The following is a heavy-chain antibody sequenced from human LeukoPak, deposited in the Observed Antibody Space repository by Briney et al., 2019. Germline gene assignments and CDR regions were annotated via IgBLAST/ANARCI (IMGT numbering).Heavy chain of an antibody. Sequence: PGGSLRLSCAASGLTFSSYSMNWVRQAPGKGLEWVSSISSSSSYIYYADSVKGRFTISRDNAKNSLYLQMNSLRAEDTAVYYCARDQAFSVGAFDIWGQGTMVTVSS. J-gene: IGHJ3*02. CDR3: ARDQAFSVGAFDI. CDR2: ISSSSSYI. CDR1: GLTFSSYS. D-gene: IGHD2/OR15-2a*01. V-gene: IGHV3-21*01.